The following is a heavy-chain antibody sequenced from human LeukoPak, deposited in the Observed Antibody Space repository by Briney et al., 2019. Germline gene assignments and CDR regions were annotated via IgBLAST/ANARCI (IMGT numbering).Heavy chain of an antibody. CDR1: GYTFSSYG. J-gene: IGHJ4*02. D-gene: IGHD3-22*01. V-gene: IGHV1-18*01. CDR3: ARDSPDRYSSGYLYYFDY. CDR2: ISAYNGNT. Sequence: ASVKVSCXASGYTFSSYGISWVRQARGQGLEWMGWISAYNGNTNYVQKLQGRVTMTTDTSTSTAYMELRSLRSDDTAVYYCARDSPDRYSSGYLYYFDYWGQGTLVTVSS.